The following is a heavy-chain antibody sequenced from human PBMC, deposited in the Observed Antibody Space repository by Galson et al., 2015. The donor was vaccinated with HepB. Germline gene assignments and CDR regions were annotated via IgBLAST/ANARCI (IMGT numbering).Heavy chain of an antibody. CDR1: GFSFSNSA. D-gene: IGHD4/OR15-4a*01. CDR2: ISISGRNT. J-gene: IGHJ4*02. Sequence: SLRLSCAVSGFSFSNSAMTWVRQAPGRGLGWISGISISGRNTYYADSVKGRFTISRDNSKNTVFLQMNSLRAEDTAVYYCAKEEVPNDYWGQGTLVTVSS. CDR3: AKEEVPNDY. V-gene: IGHV3-23*01.